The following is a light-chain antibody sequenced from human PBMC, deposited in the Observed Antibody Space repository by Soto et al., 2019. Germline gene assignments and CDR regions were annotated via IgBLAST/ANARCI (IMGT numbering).Light chain of an antibody. V-gene: IGLV2-14*01. J-gene: IGLJ1*01. CDR1: GSNIRSNH. CDR2: EVS. CDR3: SSYTRSSNHV. Sequence: QSVLTQPASASGTPGQNVSISCSGSGSNIRSNHVYWYQQHPGKAPKLMIYEVSNRPSGVSNRFSGSKSGNTASLTISGLQAEDEADYYCSSYTRSSNHVFGHGTKVTV.